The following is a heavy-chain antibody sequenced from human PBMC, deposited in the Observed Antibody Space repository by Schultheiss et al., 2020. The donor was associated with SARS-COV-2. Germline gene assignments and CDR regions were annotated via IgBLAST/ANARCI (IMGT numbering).Heavy chain of an antibody. J-gene: IGHJ4*02. Sequence: GGSLRLSCAASGFTFSSYAMHWVRQAPGKGLEWVAVISYDGSNKYYADSVKGRFTISRDNAKNSLYLQMNSLRAEDTAVYYCARDGMVRGVRPFDYWGQGTLVTVSS. CDR2: ISYDGSNK. CDR1: GFTFSSYA. V-gene: IGHV3-30-3*01. D-gene: IGHD3-10*01. CDR3: ARDGMVRGVRPFDY.